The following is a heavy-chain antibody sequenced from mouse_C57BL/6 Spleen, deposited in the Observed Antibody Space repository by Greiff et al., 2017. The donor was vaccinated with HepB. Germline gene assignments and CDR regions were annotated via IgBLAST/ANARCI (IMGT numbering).Heavy chain of an antibody. D-gene: IGHD1-1*01. Sequence: EVQLVESGGGLVQPGGSLSLSCAASGFTFTDYYMSWVRQPPGKALEWLGFIRNKANGYTTEYSASVKGRFTISRDNSQSILYLQMNALRAEDSATYYCARYIYYGSSPYWYFDVWGTGTTVTVSS. J-gene: IGHJ1*03. V-gene: IGHV7-3*01. CDR2: IRNKANGYTT. CDR3: ARYIYYGSSPYWYFDV. CDR1: GFTFTDYY.